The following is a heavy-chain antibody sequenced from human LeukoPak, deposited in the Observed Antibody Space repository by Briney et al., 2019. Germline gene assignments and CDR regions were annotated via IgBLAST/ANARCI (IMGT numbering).Heavy chain of an antibody. D-gene: IGHD5-18*01. J-gene: IGHJ6*02. CDR3: ARDQGLTAPPPYGLDV. CDR2: IIPVLNIT. V-gene: IGHV1-69*04. CDR1: GSTFSSSA. Sequence: SVKVSCKTSGSTFSSSAITWVRQAPGQGLEWMGRIIPVLNITTYAQKFQGRVTITADTSTSTVYMELGSLRSEETAVYYCARDQGLTAPPPYGLDVWGQGTTVIVSS.